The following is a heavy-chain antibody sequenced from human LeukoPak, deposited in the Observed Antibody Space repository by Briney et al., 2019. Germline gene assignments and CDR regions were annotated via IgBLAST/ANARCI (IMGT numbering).Heavy chain of an antibody. CDR1: GFTFSSNY. D-gene: IGHD3-10*01. J-gene: IGHJ3*01. CDR2: IYSGGST. V-gene: IGHV3-53*01. CDR3: ARDPVGVSSFP. Sequence: GGSLRLSCAASGFTFSSNYMSWVRQAPGKGLEWVSDIYSGGSTYYEDSVEGRFTISRDNSKNTLYLQMNSMRGEDTAVYYCARDPVGVSSFPWGQGTMVTVSS.